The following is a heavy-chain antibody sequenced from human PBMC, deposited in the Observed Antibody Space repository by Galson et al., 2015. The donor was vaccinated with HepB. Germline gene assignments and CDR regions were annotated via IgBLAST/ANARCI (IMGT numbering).Heavy chain of an antibody. J-gene: IGHJ6*02. CDR3: AREPDIVVVPANGMDV. Sequence: SVKVSCKASGYTFTSYYIHWVRQAPGQGLEWMGIINPSGGSTSYAQKFQGRVTMTRDTSTSTVYMELSSLRSEDTAVYYCAREPDIVVVPANGMDVWGQGTTVTVSS. V-gene: IGHV1-46*03. D-gene: IGHD2-2*01. CDR1: GYTFTSYY. CDR2: INPSGGST.